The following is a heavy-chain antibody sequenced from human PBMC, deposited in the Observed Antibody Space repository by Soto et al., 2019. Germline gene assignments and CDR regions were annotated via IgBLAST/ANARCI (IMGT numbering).Heavy chain of an antibody. CDR1: GGSINRYY. CDR3: ARRYGGAFDI. J-gene: IGHJ3*02. Sequence: PSETLSLTCTGSGGSINRYYWSWVRQPPGKGLEWIGYIYYSGSTNYNPSLKSRVTISVDTSKNQFSLKLSSVTAADTAVYYCARRYGGAFDIWGQGTMVTVSS. CDR2: IYYSGST. D-gene: IGHD4-17*01. V-gene: IGHV4-59*08.